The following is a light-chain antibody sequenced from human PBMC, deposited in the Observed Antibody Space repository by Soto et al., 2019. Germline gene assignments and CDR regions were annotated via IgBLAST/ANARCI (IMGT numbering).Light chain of an antibody. V-gene: IGLV1-44*01. J-gene: IGLJ7*01. Sequence: QSVLTQPPSASGTPGQRVTISCSGSSSNIGSKTVNWYQQVPGTAPKLLIYSNNQRPSGVPDRFSGSKSGTSASLAISGLQYEDEAEYYCAAWDDSLNAAVLGGGIQLTVL. CDR1: SSNIGSKT. CDR2: SNN. CDR3: AAWDDSLNAAV.